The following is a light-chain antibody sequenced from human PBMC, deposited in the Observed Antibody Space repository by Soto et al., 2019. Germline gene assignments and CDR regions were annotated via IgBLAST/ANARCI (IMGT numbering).Light chain of an antibody. CDR3: QQYNRYFKS. J-gene: IGKJ1*01. V-gene: IGKV1-5*03. Sequence: DIQMTQSPSTLSASVGDRVTITCRASQSISNWLAWYQQKPGQAPRLLIQRASRVERGVPSRFSGSGSDTEFTLTISSLQPDDFATYYCQQYNRYFKSFGQGTKVDIK. CDR2: RAS. CDR1: QSISNW.